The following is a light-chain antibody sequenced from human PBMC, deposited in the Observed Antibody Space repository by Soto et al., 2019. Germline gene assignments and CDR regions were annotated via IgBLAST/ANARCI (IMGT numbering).Light chain of an antibody. V-gene: IGLV2-23*01. Sequence: QSALTPPASVSGSPGQSITISCTGTSSDIGSYDRVSWYQWHPGKAPKLIIYEDNRRPSEISNRFSGSKSGNTASLTISGLQAEDEADYYCCSYAGSNIFAVFGGGTKLTVL. CDR1: SSDIGSYDR. CDR2: EDN. J-gene: IGLJ3*02. CDR3: CSYAGSNIFAV.